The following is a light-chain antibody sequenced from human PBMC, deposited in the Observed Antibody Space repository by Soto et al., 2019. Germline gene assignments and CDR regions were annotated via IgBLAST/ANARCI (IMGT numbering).Light chain of an antibody. J-gene: IGKJ1*01. CDR3: QQYGSSGT. CDR1: QSLSRW. V-gene: IGKV1-5*03. Sequence: DIQMNQSPSTLSASVGDIVTITCRASQSLSRWLAWSQQKPEKAPKLLIYKASTFKSGVPSRFSGSGSGTDFTLTISRLEPEDFAVYYCQQYGSSGTFGQGTKVDIK. CDR2: KAS.